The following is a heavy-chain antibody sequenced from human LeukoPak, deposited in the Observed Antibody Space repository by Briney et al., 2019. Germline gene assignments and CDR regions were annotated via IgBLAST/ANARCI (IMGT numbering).Heavy chain of an antibody. D-gene: IGHD3-3*01. CDR3: ARLREIPVFGVVTKSTSYFDY. Sequence: GGSLRLSCAASEFSVGSNYMTWVRQAPGKGLEWVSLIYSGGSTYYADSVKGRFTISRDNAKNSLYLQMNSLRAEDTAVYYCARLREIPVFGVVTKSTSYFDYWGQGTLVTVSS. CDR2: IYSGGST. CDR1: EFSVGSNY. J-gene: IGHJ4*02. V-gene: IGHV3-66*01.